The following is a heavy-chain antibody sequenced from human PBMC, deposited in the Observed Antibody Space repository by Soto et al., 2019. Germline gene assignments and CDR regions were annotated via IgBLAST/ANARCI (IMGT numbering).Heavy chain of an antibody. CDR3: AELRSGSYYAFDY. J-gene: IGHJ4*02. V-gene: IGHV1-69*13. D-gene: IGHD1-26*01. Sequence: SVKVSCKASGGTFSSYAISWVRQAPGQGLEWMGGIIPIFGTANYAQKFQGRVTITADESTSTAYMELSSLRSEDTAVYYCAELRSGSYYAFDYWGQGTLVTVSS. CDR2: IIPIFGTA. CDR1: GGTFSSYA.